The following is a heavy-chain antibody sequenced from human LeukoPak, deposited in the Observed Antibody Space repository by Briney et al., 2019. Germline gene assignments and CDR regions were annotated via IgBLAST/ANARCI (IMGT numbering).Heavy chain of an antibody. V-gene: IGHV5-51*01. Sequence: GASLKNSCKGSGSSFNSYWIWLVRDMAGKGLELMGIINPGETDTRYSHSFQGQVTISADKSISAAYLQWSSLKASDTAMYYCARRGYSSSSCFDYWGQGTLVTVSS. D-gene: IGHD6-6*01. CDR1: GSSFNSYW. CDR2: INPGETDT. CDR3: ARRGYSSSSCFDY. J-gene: IGHJ4*02.